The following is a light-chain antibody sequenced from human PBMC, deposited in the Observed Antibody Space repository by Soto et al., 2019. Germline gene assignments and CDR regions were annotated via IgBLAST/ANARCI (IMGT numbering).Light chain of an antibody. CDR2: DTS. J-gene: IGLJ3*02. CDR1: TGPVTSGHY. V-gene: IGLV7-46*01. Sequence: QAVVTQEPSLTVSPGGTVTLTCGSSTGPVTSGHYPYWLQQKPGQAPRTLIYDTSNKHSWTPARFSGSLLGGKAALTLSGAQPEDEAEYYCLLSRSGARPNWVFGGGTKLTVL. CDR3: LLSRSGARPNWV.